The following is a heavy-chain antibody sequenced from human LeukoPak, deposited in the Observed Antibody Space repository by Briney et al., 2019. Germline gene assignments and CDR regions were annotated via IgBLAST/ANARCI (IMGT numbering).Heavy chain of an antibody. CDR1: GFTFSSYS. J-gene: IGHJ4*02. V-gene: IGHV3-23*01. CDR2: ITGSGTYT. CDR3: AKDGPGGVVTASDY. Sequence: GGSLRLSCAASGFTFSSYSMGWVRQAPGKGLEWASTITGSGTYTFYADSVKGRFTISRDNSKNTLYLQMNSLRAEDTAVYYCAKDGPGGVVTASDYWGQGTLVTVSS. D-gene: IGHD2-21*02.